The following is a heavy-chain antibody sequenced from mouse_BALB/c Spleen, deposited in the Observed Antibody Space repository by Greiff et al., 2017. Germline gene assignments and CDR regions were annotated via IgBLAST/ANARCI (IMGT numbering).Heavy chain of an antibody. D-gene: IGHD2-4*01. J-gene: IGHJ3*01. CDR1: GYSITSDYA. V-gene: IGHV3-2*02. Sequence: EVKLQESGPGLVKPSQSLSLTCTVTGYSITSDYAWNWIRQFPGNKLEWMGYISYSGSTSYNPSLKSRISITRDTSKNQFFLQLNSVTTEDTATYYCARHYDYDAFAYWGQGTLVTVSA. CDR3: ARHYDYDAFAY. CDR2: ISYSGST.